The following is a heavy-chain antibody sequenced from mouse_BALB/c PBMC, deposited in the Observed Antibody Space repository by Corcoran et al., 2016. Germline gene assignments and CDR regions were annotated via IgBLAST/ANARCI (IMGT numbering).Heavy chain of an antibody. CDR2: IDPANGNT. CDR1: GFNIKDTY. V-gene: IGHV14-3*02. Sequence: EVQLQQSGAELVKPGASVKLSCTASGFNIKDTYMHWVKQRPEQVLEWIGRIDPANGNTKYDPKFQGKATITADTSSNTAYLQLSSLTSEDTAVYYCARSNWVDYWGQGTTLTVSS. CDR3: ARSNWVDY. D-gene: IGHD4-1*01. J-gene: IGHJ2*01.